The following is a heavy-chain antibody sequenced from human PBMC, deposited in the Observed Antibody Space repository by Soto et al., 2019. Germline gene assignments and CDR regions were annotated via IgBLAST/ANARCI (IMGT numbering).Heavy chain of an antibody. CDR1: GGSISSGGYS. D-gene: IGHD5-18*01. CDR2: IYHSGST. J-gene: IGHJ4*02. Sequence: PSETLSLTCAVSGGSISSGGYSCNWIRQPPGKGLEWIGYIYHSGSTYYNPSLKSRVTIPVDRSKNQFSLKLSSVTAADTAVYYCARRWGYSYDFWGQGPLVTVSS. CDR3: ARRWGYSYDF. V-gene: IGHV4-30-2*01.